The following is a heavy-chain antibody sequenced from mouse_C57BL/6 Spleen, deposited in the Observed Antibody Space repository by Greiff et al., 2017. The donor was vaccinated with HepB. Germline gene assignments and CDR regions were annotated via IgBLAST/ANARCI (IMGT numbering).Heavy chain of an antibody. CDR2: ISSGSSTI. CDR1: GFTFSDYG. Sequence: VQLKESGGGLVKPGGSLKLSCAASGFTFSDYGMHWVRQAPEKGLEWVAYISSGSSTIYYADTVKGRFTISRDNAKHTLFLQMTSLRSEDTAMYYCARGYAMDYWGQGTSVTVSS. J-gene: IGHJ4*01. CDR3: ARGYAMDY. V-gene: IGHV5-17*01.